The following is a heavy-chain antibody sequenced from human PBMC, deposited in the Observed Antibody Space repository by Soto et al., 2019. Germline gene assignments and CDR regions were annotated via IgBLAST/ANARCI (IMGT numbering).Heavy chain of an antibody. CDR3: AKVHTAMGKTCLDY. J-gene: IGHJ4*02. Sequence: EVQLLESGGGLVQPGGSLRLSCAASGFTFSSYAMSWVRQAPGKGLEWVSAISGSGGSTYYADSVKGRYTISRDNSKNPLYLQMNSLRAEDTAVYYCAKVHTAMGKTCLDYWGQGTLVTVSS. V-gene: IGHV3-23*01. D-gene: IGHD5-18*01. CDR2: ISGSGGST. CDR1: GFTFSSYA.